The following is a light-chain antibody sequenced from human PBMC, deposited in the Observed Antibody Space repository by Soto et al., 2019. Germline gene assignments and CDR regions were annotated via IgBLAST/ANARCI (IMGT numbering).Light chain of an antibody. Sequence: EIVLTQSPGTLSLCPGERATLSCRASQSVSSTYLAWYQQKPGQAPRLLIYGASSRATGIPDRFSGSGSGTDFTLTISRLEPEDFAVYYCQQYDSSPKTFAQGTKVDIK. CDR1: QSVSSTY. V-gene: IGKV3-20*01. J-gene: IGKJ1*01. CDR2: GAS. CDR3: QQYDSSPKT.